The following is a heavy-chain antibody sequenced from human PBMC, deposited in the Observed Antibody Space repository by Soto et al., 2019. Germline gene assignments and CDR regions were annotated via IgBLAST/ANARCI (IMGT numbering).Heavy chain of an antibody. V-gene: IGHV5-51*01. CDR1: GYDFTSYW. CDR3: AIHSTGYEDS. D-gene: IGHD5-12*01. Sequence: GESLKISCKASGYDFTSYWIGWVRQKPGKGLEWMAMIYPGDSDTRDSPSFQGQLTISADKSISTAYLQWSSLKASDTAMYYCAIHSTGYEDSWGQGTRVTVSS. CDR2: IYPGDSDT. J-gene: IGHJ5*02.